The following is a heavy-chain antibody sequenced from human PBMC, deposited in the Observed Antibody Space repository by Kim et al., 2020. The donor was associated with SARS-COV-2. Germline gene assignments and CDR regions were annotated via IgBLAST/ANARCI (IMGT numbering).Heavy chain of an antibody. J-gene: IGHJ4*02. Sequence: SQTLSLTCAVFGDSVSSDSAAWNWIRQSPSRGLEYLGRTYYVSKWHNEYGLSVKSRITINVDTPKNQISLQLKAVTHEDTAVYFCARAGFNDKWFFEDWGQGTLVTVSS. CDR1: GDSVSSDSAA. CDR3: ARAGFNDKWFFED. V-gene: IGHV6-1*01. D-gene: IGHD3-22*01. CDR2: TYYVSKWHN.